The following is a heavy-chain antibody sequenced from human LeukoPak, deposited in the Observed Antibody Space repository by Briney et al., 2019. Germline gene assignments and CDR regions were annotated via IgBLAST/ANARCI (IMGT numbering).Heavy chain of an antibody. J-gene: IGHJ4*02. CDR1: GFTFSSYS. D-gene: IGHD2-15*01. CDR3: AKDSPPDSFFDY. Sequence: PGGSLRLSCAASGFTFSSYSMNWVRQAPGKGLEWVSAISGSGGSTYYADSVKGRFTISRDNSKNTLYLQMNSLRAEDTAVYYCAKDSPPDSFFDYWGQGTLVTVSS. V-gene: IGHV3-23*01. CDR2: ISGSGGST.